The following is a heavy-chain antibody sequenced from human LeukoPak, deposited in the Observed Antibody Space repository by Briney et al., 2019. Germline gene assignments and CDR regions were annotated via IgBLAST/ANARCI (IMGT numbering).Heavy chain of an antibody. Sequence: VASVKVSCKASGYTFTDYYIHWVRQAPGQGLEWMGRINPKSGGTNYAQKFQGRVTMTRDTSIATAYMELSNLRSDDTAAFYCARSWTKTNYHYMDVWAKGTTVTVS. CDR2: INPKSGGT. V-gene: IGHV1-2*06. CDR1: GYTFTDYY. CDR3: ARSWTKTNYHYMDV. D-gene: IGHD1-14*01. J-gene: IGHJ6*03.